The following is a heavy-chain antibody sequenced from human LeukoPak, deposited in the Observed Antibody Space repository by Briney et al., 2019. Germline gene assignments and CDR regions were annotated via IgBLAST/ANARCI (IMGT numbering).Heavy chain of an antibody. CDR2: INPNSGGT. D-gene: IGHD1-26*01. CDR3: ARDSRDSGSYCY. CDR1: GYTFTGYY. Sequence: ASVKVSCKASGYTFTGYYMHWVRQAPGQGLEWMGWINPNSGGTNYAQKFQGRVTMTRDTSLSTAYMELSRLRSDDTAVYYCARDSRDSGSYCYWGQGTLVTVSS. V-gene: IGHV1-2*02. J-gene: IGHJ4*02.